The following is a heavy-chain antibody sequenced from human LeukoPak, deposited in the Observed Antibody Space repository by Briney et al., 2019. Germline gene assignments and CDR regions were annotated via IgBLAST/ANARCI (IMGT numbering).Heavy chain of an antibody. CDR1: GFTFSSYG. D-gene: IGHD3/OR15-3a*01. J-gene: IGHJ6*03. Sequence: GGSLRLSCAASGFTFSSYGMHWVRQAPGKGLEWVAVISYDGSNKYYADSVKGRFTISRDNSKNTLYLQMNSLRAEDTAVYYCAKGHGTGPLYYYMDVWGKGTTVTVSS. CDR2: ISYDGSNK. V-gene: IGHV3-30*18. CDR3: AKGHGTGPLYYYMDV.